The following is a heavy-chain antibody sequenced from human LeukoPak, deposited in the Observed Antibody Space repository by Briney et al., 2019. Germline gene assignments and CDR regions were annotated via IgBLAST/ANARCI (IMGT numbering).Heavy chain of an antibody. CDR1: GGSISSGGYY. CDR3: AREPAYCSSTSCDPYYFDY. CDR2: IYYSGST. Sequence: SQTLSLTCTVSGGSISSGGYYWSWIRQHPGTGLEWIGYIYYSGSTYYNPSLKSRVTISVDTSKNQFSLKLSSVTAADTAVYYCAREPAYCSSTSCDPYYFDYWGQGTLVIVSS. J-gene: IGHJ4*02. D-gene: IGHD2-2*01. V-gene: IGHV4-31*03.